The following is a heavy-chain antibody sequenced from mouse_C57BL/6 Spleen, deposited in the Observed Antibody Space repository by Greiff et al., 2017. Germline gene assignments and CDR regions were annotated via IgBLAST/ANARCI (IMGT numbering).Heavy chain of an antibody. V-gene: IGHV1-39*01. D-gene: IGHD1-1*01. CDR1: GYSFTDYN. CDR2: INPNYGTT. CDR3: ARSPPLYGSSYYYAMDY. Sequence: EVQRVESGPELVKPGASVKISCKASGYSFTDYNMNWVKQSNGKSLEWIGVINPNYGTTSYNQKFKGKATLTVDHSSRTAYMQLNSLTSEDSAVYYCARSPPLYGSSYYYAMDYWGQGTSVTVSS. J-gene: IGHJ4*01.